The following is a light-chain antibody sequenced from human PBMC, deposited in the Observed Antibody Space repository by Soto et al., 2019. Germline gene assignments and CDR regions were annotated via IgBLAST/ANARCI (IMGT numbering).Light chain of an antibody. V-gene: IGKV3-11*01. CDR1: QSVSSY. CDR3: QQRSNWPKGT. J-gene: IGKJ1*01. CDR2: DAS. Sequence: NVLMQSPDTLSLSAGATATLSWRASQSVSSYVAWYQQKPGQAPRLLVYDASNRATGIPARFSGSGSGTDFTLTISSLETADFAVYYCQQRSNWPKGTFGQGTKVDIK.